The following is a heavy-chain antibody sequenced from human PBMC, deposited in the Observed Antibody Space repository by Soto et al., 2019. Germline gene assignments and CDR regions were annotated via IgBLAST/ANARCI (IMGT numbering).Heavy chain of an antibody. V-gene: IGHV3-74*01. Sequence: GGSLRLSCAASGFTFSSYWMHWVRQAPGKGLVWVSRINSDGSSTRYADSVKGRFTISRDNAKNTLYLQMNSLRTEDTAVYYCARPYYYDSSGYYYGHDAFDIWGQGTMVTVSS. CDR1: GFTFSSYW. J-gene: IGHJ3*02. D-gene: IGHD3-22*01. CDR2: INSDGSST. CDR3: ARPYYYDSSGYYYGHDAFDI.